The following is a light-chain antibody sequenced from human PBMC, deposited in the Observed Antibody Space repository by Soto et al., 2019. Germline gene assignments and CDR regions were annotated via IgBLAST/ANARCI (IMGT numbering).Light chain of an antibody. V-gene: IGKV1-39*01. J-gene: IGKJ1*01. Sequence: DIQMTQSPSSLSASVGDRVTITCRASQSISTYLHWYQQKPGKAPNLLIYGASNLHIGVPSRFSGSGSGTEFTLTINNLQREDFATYYCQESFFTLGTFGRGTKVDI. CDR3: QESFFTLGT. CDR1: QSISTY. CDR2: GAS.